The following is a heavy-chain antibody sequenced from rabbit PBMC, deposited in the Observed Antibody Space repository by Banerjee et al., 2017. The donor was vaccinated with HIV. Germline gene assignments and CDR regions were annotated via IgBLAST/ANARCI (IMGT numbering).Heavy chain of an antibody. Sequence: QQQLEESGGGLVKPEGSLTLTCTASGIDFSSNYYMCWVRQAPGKGLEWIGCINGGSSGDTYYASWAKGRFTISKTSSTTVTLQMTSLTAADTATYFCARGGAYSDGYTAYAFGLWGPGTLVTVS. CDR1: GIDFSSNYY. J-gene: IGHJ4*01. V-gene: IGHV1S45*01. CDR3: ARGGAYSDGYTAYAFGL. D-gene: IGHD6-1*01. CDR2: INGGSSGDT.